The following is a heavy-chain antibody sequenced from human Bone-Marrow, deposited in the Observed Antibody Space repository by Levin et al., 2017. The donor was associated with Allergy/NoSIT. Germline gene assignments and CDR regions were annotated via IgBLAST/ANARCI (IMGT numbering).Heavy chain of an antibody. D-gene: IGHD1-26*01. J-gene: IGHJ5*02. CDR3: AKDSGSDPTAWLDP. CDR2: ISNSGGRT. CDR1: GFTFSISA. Sequence: LSLTCATSGFTFSISAMAWVRQAPGKGLEWVSGISNSGGRTLYADPVKGRFTISRDNSKNTLYLHMNSLRADDTAVYYCAKDSGSDPTAWLDPWGQGTLVIVSS. V-gene: IGHV3-23*01.